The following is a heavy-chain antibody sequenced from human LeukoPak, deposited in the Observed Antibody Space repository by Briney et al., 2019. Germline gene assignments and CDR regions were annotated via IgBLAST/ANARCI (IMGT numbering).Heavy chain of an antibody. CDR3: ARDSGSGSNDY. V-gene: IGHV1-3*01. Sequence: ASVKVSCRASGYTFTSYAIHWVRQAPGQRLEWMGWISAGNGNTKYSQNFQGRVTFISNTSATTAFMELSSLRSEDAAVYYCARDSGSGSNDYWGQGTLVTVSS. CDR2: ISAGNGNT. CDR1: GYTFTSYA. J-gene: IGHJ4*02. D-gene: IGHD1-26*01.